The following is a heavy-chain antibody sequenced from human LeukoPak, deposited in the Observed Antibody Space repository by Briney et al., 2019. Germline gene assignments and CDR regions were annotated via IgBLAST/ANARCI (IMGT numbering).Heavy chain of an antibody. V-gene: IGHV4-31*03. CDR2: IYYSGST. CDR1: GGSISSGGYY. Sequence: LSLTCTVSGGSISSGGYYWSWIRQHPGKGLEWIGYIYYSGSTYYNPSLKSRVTISVDTSKNQFSLKLSSVTAADTAVYYCARTRIVVVPAALRGPNWFDPWGQGTLVTVSS. CDR3: ARTRIVVVPAALRGPNWFDP. D-gene: IGHD2-2*01. J-gene: IGHJ5*02.